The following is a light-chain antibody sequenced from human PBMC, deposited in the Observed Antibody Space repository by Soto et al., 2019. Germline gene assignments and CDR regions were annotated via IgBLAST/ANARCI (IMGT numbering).Light chain of an antibody. V-gene: IGKV1-12*01. CDR3: QQGSRFPFT. CDR2: GAS. Sequence: DIQITQSPSSVSASVGDSVTVTCRASQNVSTWLTWYQQTPVKAPNLLIYGASTLQRVVPSRFGGSGSGTEFTLTISSLQPEDFAIYFCQQGSRFPFTFGPGTRVYFK. J-gene: IGKJ3*01. CDR1: QNVSTW.